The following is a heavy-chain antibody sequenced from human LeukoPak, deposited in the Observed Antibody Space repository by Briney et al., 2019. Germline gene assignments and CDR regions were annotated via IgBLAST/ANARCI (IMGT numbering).Heavy chain of an antibody. Sequence: GASVKVSCKASGYTFTSYDINWVRQAAGQGLEWMGWISAYNGNTNYAQKLQGRVTMTTDTSTSTAYMELRSLRSDDTAVYYCARSPTVTNWFDPWGQGTLVTVSS. V-gene: IGHV1-18*01. J-gene: IGHJ5*02. D-gene: IGHD4-17*01. CDR3: ARSPTVTNWFDP. CDR1: GYTFTSYD. CDR2: ISAYNGNT.